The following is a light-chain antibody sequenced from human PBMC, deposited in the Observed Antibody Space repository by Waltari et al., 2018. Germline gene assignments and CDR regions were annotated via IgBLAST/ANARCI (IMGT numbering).Light chain of an antibody. CDR1: ALPKQY. CDR2: KDT. J-gene: IGLJ2*01. Sequence: SYELKQPPSVSVSPGQTARSTCSGDALPKQYACWYQQKPGQAPVVVIYKDTERHSGSPERFSGSSSGTTVTLTISGVQAEDEADYYCQSADSSGKVFGGGTKLTVL. V-gene: IGLV3-25*03. CDR3: QSADSSGKV.